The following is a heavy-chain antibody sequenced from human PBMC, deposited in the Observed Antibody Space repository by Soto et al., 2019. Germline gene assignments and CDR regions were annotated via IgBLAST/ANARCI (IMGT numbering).Heavy chain of an antibody. CDR1: GFTFSSYG. J-gene: IGHJ4*02. D-gene: IGHD3-3*01. CDR2: ISYDGSNK. Sequence: PGGSLRLSCAASGFTFSSYGMHWVRQAPGKGLEWVAVISYDGSNKYYADSVKGRFTISRDNSKNTLYLQMNSLRAEDTAVYYCTVPWSGYYTLVYWGQGTLVTVSS. V-gene: IGHV3-30*03. CDR3: TVPWSGYYTLVY.